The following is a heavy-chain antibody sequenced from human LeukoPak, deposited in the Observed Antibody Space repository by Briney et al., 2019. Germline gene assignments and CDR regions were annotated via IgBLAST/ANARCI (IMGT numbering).Heavy chain of an antibody. D-gene: IGHD5-18*01. V-gene: IGHV1-18*01. CDR2: ISAYNGNT. J-gene: IGHJ3*02. CDR3: AVIRGYSSHDAFDI. CDR1: GYTFTSYG. Sequence: ASVKVSCKASGYTFTSYGISWVRQVPGQGLEWMGWISAYNGNTNYAQKLQGRVTMTTDTSTSTAYMELRSLRSDDTAVYYCAVIRGYSSHDAFDIWGQGTMVTVSS.